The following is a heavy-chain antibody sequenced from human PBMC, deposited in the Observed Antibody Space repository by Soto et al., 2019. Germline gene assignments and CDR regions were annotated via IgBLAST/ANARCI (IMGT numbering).Heavy chain of an antibody. Sequence: QTLSLTRAFSGDILCSNSATLNWIRQSPSRGLEWLGRTYSRSKWYNDYAISLKGRITINPETSKTQFSLHLNSVTPEDTAVYYCARNSGANFDYWGQGTLVTVSS. D-gene: IGHD2-15*01. CDR2: TYSRSKWYN. J-gene: IGHJ4*02. V-gene: IGHV6-1*01. CDR3: ARNSGANFDY. CDR1: GDILCSNSAT.